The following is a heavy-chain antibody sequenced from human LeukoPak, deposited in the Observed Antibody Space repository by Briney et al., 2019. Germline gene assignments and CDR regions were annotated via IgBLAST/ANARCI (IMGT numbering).Heavy chain of an antibody. D-gene: IGHD5-12*01. Sequence: SETLSLTCAVSGGSISSSNWWSWVRQPPGKXXXXXXXXXXXXSTNYNPSLKSRVTISVDKSKNQFSLKLSSVTAADTAVYYCARDLRGVATGYYYYYGMDVWGKGTTVTVSS. V-gene: IGHV4-4*02. CDR2: XXXXXST. J-gene: IGHJ6*04. CDR1: GGSISSSNW. CDR3: ARDLRGVATGYYYYYGMDV.